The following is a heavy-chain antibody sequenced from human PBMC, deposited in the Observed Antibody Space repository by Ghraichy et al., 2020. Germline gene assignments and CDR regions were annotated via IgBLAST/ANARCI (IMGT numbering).Heavy chain of an antibody. CDR2: MSYSGSA. Sequence: SETLSLTCTVSGGSISGYYWTWIRQPPGKGLEWIGYMSYSGSANYNPSLESRLTMSLDTSKNHFFLKLTSVTAADTALYYCARVNSDLYGLDVWGQGTTVIVSS. J-gene: IGHJ6*02. D-gene: IGHD2-21*01. CDR3: ARVNSDLYGLDV. CDR1: GGSISGYY. V-gene: IGHV4-59*01.